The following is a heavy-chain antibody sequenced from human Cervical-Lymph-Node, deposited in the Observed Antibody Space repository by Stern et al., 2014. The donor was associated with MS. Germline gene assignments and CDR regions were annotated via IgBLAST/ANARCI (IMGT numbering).Heavy chain of an antibody. D-gene: IGHD2-8*01. CDR3: AKMVYRRGTLRWHLQSSEYFLH. V-gene: IGHV3-30*18. Sequence: QVQLVQSGGGVVQPGTSLRLSCAVSGFSFSDYGMHWVRQAPGKGLEWVAVISYDGYNKYYADSVKGRFTISRDTSKNTLYLQMNSLRAEDTAVYYCAKMVYRRGTLRWHLQSSEYFLHWGQGTLVTVSS. CDR1: GFSFSDYG. CDR2: ISYDGYNK. J-gene: IGHJ1*01.